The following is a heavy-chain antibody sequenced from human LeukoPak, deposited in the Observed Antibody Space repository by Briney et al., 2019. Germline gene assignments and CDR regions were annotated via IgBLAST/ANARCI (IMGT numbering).Heavy chain of an antibody. V-gene: IGHV1-8*01. CDR2: MNPNSGNT. Sequence: GASVKVSCKASGYTFTSYDINWVRQATGQGLEWMGWMNPNSGNTGYAQKFQGRVTMTRNTSISTAYMELSSLRSEDTAVYYCARGQYSSSWYGQYYYYGMDVWGQGTTVTVSS. CDR1: GYTFTSYD. D-gene: IGHD6-13*01. J-gene: IGHJ6*02. CDR3: ARGQYSSSWYGQYYYYGMDV.